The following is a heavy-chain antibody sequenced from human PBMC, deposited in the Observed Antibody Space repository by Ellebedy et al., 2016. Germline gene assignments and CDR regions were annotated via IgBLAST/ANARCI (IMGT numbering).Heavy chain of an antibody. CDR1: GFTFSSYA. CDR2: ISGSGGST. Sequence: GESLKISCAASGFTFSSYAMSWVRQAPGKGLEWVSAISGSGGSTYYADSVKGRFTISRDNSKNTLYLQMNSLRAEDTAVYYCAKDRGGFDYWGQGTLVTVSS. J-gene: IGHJ4*02. CDR3: AKDRGGFDY. V-gene: IGHV3-23*01. D-gene: IGHD3-3*01.